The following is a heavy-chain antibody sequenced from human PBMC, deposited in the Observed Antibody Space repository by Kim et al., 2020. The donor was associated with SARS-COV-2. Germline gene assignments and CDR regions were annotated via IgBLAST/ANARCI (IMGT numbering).Heavy chain of an antibody. J-gene: IGHJ6*02. CDR3: ARERGYDFWSGYYFNMGPIYYYYGMDV. Sequence: ASVKVSCKASGYTFTSYGISWVRQAPGQGLEWMGWISAYNGNTNYAQKLQGRVTMTTDTSTSTAYMELRSLRSDDTAVYYCARERGYDFWSGYYFNMGPIYYYYGMDVWGQGTTVTVSS. V-gene: IGHV1-18*01. CDR1: GYTFTSYG. D-gene: IGHD3-3*01. CDR2: ISAYNGNT.